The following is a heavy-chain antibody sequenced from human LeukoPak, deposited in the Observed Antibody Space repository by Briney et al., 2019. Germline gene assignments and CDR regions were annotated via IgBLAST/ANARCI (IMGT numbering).Heavy chain of an antibody. D-gene: IGHD4-11*01. Sequence: GSLRLSCAASGFTFSSYEMNWVRQPPGKGLEWIASIFYNGSPYYNPSLKSRVTISVDTSKNQFSLKLSSVTAADTAVYYCARVGTLETATVTGVDYYYGMDVWGQGTTVTVSS. CDR1: GFTFSSYE. CDR2: IFYNGSP. V-gene: IGHV4-39*07. CDR3: ARVGTLETATVTGVDYYYGMDV. J-gene: IGHJ6*02.